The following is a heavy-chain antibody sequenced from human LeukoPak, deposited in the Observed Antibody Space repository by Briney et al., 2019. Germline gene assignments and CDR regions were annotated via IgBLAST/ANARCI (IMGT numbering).Heavy chain of an antibody. D-gene: IGHD3-10*01. CDR3: ARGQFGEVDP. V-gene: IGHV4-61*01. CDR1: GGSVSSGSYY. Sequence: PSETLSLTCTVSGGSVSSGSYYWSWIRQPPGKGLEWIGYIYYSGSTNYNPSLKSRVTISVDTSKNQFSLKLSSVTAADTAVYYCARGQFGEVDPWGQGTLVTVSS. CDR2: IYYSGST. J-gene: IGHJ5*02.